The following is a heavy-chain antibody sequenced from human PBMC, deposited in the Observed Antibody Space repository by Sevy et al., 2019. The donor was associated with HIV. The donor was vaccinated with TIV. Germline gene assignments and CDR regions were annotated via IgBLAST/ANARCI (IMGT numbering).Heavy chain of an antibody. CDR2: ISYDGSSK. V-gene: IGHV3-30*18. D-gene: IGHD3-3*01. CDR3: AKESGSYYDFWSGLDAFDL. Sequence: GGSLRLSCAASGFNFSSYGMHWVRQAPGKGLEWVAVISYDGSSKYYAESVKGRFTISRDNSKNTLYLQISSLRAEDTAVYYCAKESGSYYDFWSGLDAFDLWGQGTMVTVSS. CDR1: GFNFSSYG. J-gene: IGHJ3*01.